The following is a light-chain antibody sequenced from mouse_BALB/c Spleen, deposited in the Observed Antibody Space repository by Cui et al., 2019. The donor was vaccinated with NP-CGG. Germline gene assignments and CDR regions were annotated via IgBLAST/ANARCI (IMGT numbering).Light chain of an antibody. CDR1: TGAVTTSNY. CDR3: ALWYSNHWV. J-gene: IGLJ1*01. V-gene: IGLV1*01. Sequence: QAVVTQESALTTSPGETVTLTCRSSTGAVTTSNYANWVQEKPDHLFTGLIGGTNNRAPGVPARFSGSLIGDKAALIITGAQTGDEAIYFCALWYSNHWVFGGGTKLTVL. CDR2: GTN.